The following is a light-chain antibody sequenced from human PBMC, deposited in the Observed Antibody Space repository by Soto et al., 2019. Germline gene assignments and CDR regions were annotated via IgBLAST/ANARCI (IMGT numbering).Light chain of an antibody. CDR1: QSVNSN. Sequence: EIVMTQSPATLSVSPGGRSTLSCRASQSVNSNLAWYQQKPGQAPRLLIYGASTRAAGIPARFRGSGSGTEFSLTISSLKSEDFAVYYCQQYNNRHTDTFGQGTKVDIK. CDR3: QQYNNRHTDT. CDR2: GAS. V-gene: IGKV3-15*01. J-gene: IGKJ2*01.